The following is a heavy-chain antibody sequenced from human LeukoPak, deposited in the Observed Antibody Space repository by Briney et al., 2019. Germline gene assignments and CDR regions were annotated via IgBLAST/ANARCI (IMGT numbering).Heavy chain of an antibody. J-gene: IGHJ4*02. CDR3: ARGREYYDILTGYYGDY. CDR2: IKHSGST. V-gene: IGHV4-34*01. CDR1: GGSFSGYY. Sequence: SETLSLTCAVYGGSFSGYYWSWIRQPPGKGLEWIGEIKHSGSTNYNPSLKSRVTISVDTSKNQFSLKLSSVTAADTAVYYCARGREYYDILTGYYGDYWGQGTLVTVSS. D-gene: IGHD3-9*01.